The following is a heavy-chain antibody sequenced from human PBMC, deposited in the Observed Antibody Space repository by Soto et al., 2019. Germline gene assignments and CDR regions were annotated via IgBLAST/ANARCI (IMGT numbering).Heavy chain of an antibody. V-gene: IGHV3-30-3*01. Sequence: GGSLRLSCAAPGFNFNIHALHWIRQAPVEGLEWVAVMSPGGNSQYYADSVKGRFTISRDTSKSTLYLQMTSLRPEDTAVYYCASGAAFYYDTSRYWGQGTLVTVSS. D-gene: IGHD3-22*01. J-gene: IGHJ4*02. CDR3: ASGAAFYYDTSRY. CDR2: MSPGGNSQ. CDR1: GFNFNIHA.